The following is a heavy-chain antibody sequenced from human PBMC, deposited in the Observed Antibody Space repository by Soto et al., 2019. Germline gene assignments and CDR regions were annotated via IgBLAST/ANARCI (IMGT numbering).Heavy chain of an antibody. CDR1: GYTFTGYY. J-gene: IGHJ6*02. V-gene: IGHV1-2*04. CDR2: INPNSGGT. D-gene: IGHD2-15*01. CDR3: ARERRYCSGGSCYSLSGMDV. Sequence: SVKVSCKASGYTFTGYYMHWVRQAPGQGLEWMGWINPNSGGTNYAQKFQGWVTMTRDTSISPAYMELSRLRSDDTAVYYCARERRYCSGGSCYSLSGMDVWGQGTTVTVS.